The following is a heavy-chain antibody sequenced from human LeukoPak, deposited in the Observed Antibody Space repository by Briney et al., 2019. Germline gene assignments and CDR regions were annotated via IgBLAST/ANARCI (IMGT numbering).Heavy chain of an antibody. CDR1: GGSISSSNW. CDR2: IYHSGST. Sequence: SVTLSLTCAVSGGSISSSNWWSWVRKPPGKGLEWIGEIYHSGSTNYNPSLKSRVTISVDKSKNQFSLKLSSVTAADTAVYYCAREVLAYCGGDCYSYFDYWGQGTLVTVSS. D-gene: IGHD2-21*02. J-gene: IGHJ4*02. CDR3: AREVLAYCGGDCYSYFDY. V-gene: IGHV4-4*02.